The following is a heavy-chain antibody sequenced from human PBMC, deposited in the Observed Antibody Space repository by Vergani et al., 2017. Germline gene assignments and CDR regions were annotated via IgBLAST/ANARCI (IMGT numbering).Heavy chain of an antibody. D-gene: IGHD2-2*01. CDR3: ARGMSGLGVVPAAMYWFAP. V-gene: IGHV4-39*07. CDR2: IYYSGST. J-gene: IGHJ5*02. Sequence: QLQLQESGPGLVKPSETLSLTCTVSGGSISSSSYYWGWIRQPPGKGLEWIGSIYYSGSTYYNPSLKSRVTISVDTSKNQFSLKLSSVTAADTAVYYCARGMSGLGVVPAAMYWFAPWCQGTLVTVSS. CDR1: GGSISSSSYY.